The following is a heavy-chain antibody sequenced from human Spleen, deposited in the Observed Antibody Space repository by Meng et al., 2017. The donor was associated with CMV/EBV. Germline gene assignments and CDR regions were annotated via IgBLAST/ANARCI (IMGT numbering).Heavy chain of an antibody. Sequence: GGSLRLSCAASGFTFSSYWMHWVRQAPGKGLVWVSRINSDGSSTSYADSVKGRFTISRDNAKNTLYLQMNSLRAEDTAVYYCARLQLERRGAFDIWGQGTMVTVSS. D-gene: IGHD1-1*01. CDR2: INSDGSST. CDR3: ARLQLERRGAFDI. J-gene: IGHJ3*02. CDR1: GFTFSSYW. V-gene: IGHV3-74*01.